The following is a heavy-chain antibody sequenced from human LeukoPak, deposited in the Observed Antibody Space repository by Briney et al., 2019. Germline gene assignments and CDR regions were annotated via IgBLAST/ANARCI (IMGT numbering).Heavy chain of an antibody. Sequence: ASVKVSSKASGYTFTGYYRHSVRQAPEQGLGWMGLINPSGGSTSNTQKLQGRVTMTRDTSTSTVYMEVSSLRSEDTAVYYCARDFIAAAGGCDYWGQGTLVTVSS. CDR3: ARDFIAAAGGCDY. D-gene: IGHD6-13*01. CDR1: GYTFTGYY. V-gene: IGHV1-46*01. CDR2: INPSGGST. J-gene: IGHJ4*02.